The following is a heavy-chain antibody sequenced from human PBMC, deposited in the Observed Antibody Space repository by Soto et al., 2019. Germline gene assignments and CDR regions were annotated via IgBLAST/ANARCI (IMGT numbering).Heavy chain of an antibody. V-gene: IGHV4-59*01. CDR3: ARGDIVVGDFDY. D-gene: IGHD2-15*01. CDR2: IYYSGST. CDR1: GGSISSYY. J-gene: IGHJ4*02. Sequence: QVQLQESGPGLVKPSETLSLTCTVSGGSISSYYWSWIRQPPGKGLEWIGYIYYSGSTNYNPSLKSRVTISVDTSKNQFSLKLSSVTAADTAVYYCARGDIVVGDFDYWGQGTLVTVSS.